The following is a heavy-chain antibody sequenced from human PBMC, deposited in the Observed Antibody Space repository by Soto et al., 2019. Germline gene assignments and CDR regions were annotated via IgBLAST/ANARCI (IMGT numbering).Heavy chain of an antibody. CDR3: ARDSYNWNYLSAANWFDP. V-gene: IGHV6-1*01. CDR2: TYYRSKWYN. J-gene: IGHJ5*02. D-gene: IGHD1-7*01. CDR1: GDSVSSNSAA. Sequence: PSQTLSLTCAISGDSVSSNSAAWNWVRQSPSRGLEWLGRTYYRSKWYNDYAVSVKSRITINPDTSKNQFSLQLNSVTPEDTAVYYCARDSYNWNYLSAANWFDPWGQGTLVPVSS.